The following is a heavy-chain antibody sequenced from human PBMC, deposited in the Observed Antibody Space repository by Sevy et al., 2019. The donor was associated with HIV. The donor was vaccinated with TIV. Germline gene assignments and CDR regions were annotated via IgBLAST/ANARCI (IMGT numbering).Heavy chain of an antibody. Sequence: ASVKVSCKTSGYTFVTYGICWVRQVPGQGPQWMGWISGNDGSTREAQIFQDRVTMTTDRTTSTAYMEVRRLRSDDTAVYYCVRDANYDSESSGYPFDDWGQGTLVTVSS. V-gene: IGHV1-18*01. CDR3: VRDANYDSESSGYPFDD. D-gene: IGHD3-22*01. CDR2: ISGNDGST. CDR1: GYTFVTYG. J-gene: IGHJ4*02.